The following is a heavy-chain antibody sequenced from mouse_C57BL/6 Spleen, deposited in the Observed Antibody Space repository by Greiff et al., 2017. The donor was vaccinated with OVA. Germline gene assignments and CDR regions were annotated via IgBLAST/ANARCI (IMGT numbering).Heavy chain of an antibody. J-gene: IGHJ1*03. Sequence: EVQLVESGGGLVQPGGSLKLSCAASGFTFSDYYMYWVRQTPEKRLEWVAYISNGGGSTYYPDTVKGRFTISRDNAKNTLYLQMSRLKSEDTAMYYCARRGDGYPGYFDVWGTGTTVTVSS. CDR2: ISNGGGST. CDR1: GFTFSDYY. D-gene: IGHD2-3*01. CDR3: ARRGDGYPGYFDV. V-gene: IGHV5-12*01.